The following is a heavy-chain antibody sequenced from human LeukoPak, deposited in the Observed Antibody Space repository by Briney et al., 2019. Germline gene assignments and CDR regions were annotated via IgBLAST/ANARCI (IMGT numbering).Heavy chain of an antibody. CDR3: ASGGGGYFDY. Sequence: SETLSLTCTVSGGSISSGGYYWSWIRQPPGKGLEWIGYIYYSGSTNYNPSLKSRVTISVDTSKNQFSLKLSSVTAADTAVYYCASGGGGYFDYWGQGTLVTVSS. CDR2: IYYSGST. J-gene: IGHJ4*02. V-gene: IGHV4-61*08. D-gene: IGHD3-10*01. CDR1: GGSISSGGYY.